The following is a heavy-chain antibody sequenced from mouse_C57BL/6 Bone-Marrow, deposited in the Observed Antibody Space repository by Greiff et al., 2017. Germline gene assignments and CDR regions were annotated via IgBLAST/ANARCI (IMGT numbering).Heavy chain of an antibody. J-gene: IGHJ1*03. V-gene: IGHV1-54*01. CDR1: GYAFTNYL. Sequence: LQESGAELVRPGTSVKVSCKASGYAFTNYLIEWVKQRPGQGLEWIGVINPGSGGTNYNEKFKGKATLTADKSSSTAYMQLSSLTSEDSAVYFCARGRYWYFDVWGTGTTVTVSS. CDR2: INPGSGGT. CDR3: ARGRYWYFDV.